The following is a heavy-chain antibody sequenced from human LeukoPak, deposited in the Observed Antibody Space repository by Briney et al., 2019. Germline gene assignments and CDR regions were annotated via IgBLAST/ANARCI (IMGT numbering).Heavy chain of an antibody. V-gene: IGHV1-8*03. CDR2: MNPNSGNT. Sequence: ASVKVSCKASGYTFTSYDINWVRQATGQGLEWMGWMNPNSGNTGYAQKFQGRVTITRNTSISTAYMELSSLRSEDTAVYYCARGHYDFLTGHLYYFDYRGQGTLVTVSS. J-gene: IGHJ4*02. D-gene: IGHD3-9*01. CDR3: ARGHYDFLTGHLYYFDY. CDR1: GYTFTSYD.